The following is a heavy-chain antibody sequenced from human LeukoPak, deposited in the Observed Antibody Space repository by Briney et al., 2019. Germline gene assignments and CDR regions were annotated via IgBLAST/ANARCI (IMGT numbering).Heavy chain of an antibody. CDR1: GFTFSSYS. Sequence: PGGSLRLSCAASGFTFSSYSTNWVRQAPGKGLEWVSSISSSSSYIYYADSVKGRFTISRDNAKNSLYLQMNSLRAEDTAVYYCARAAVGANYFDYWGQGTLVTVSS. D-gene: IGHD1-26*01. CDR2: ISSSSSYI. V-gene: IGHV3-21*01. J-gene: IGHJ4*02. CDR3: ARAAVGANYFDY.